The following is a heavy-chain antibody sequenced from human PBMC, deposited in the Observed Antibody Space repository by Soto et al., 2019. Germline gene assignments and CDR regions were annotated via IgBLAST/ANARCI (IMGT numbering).Heavy chain of an antibody. CDR2: TSFDGSSG. Sequence: QVQLVESGGGVVQPGRSLRLSCAASGFTFSSSGMHWVRQAPGKGLEWVAVTSFDGSSGYYADSVRGRFTISRDNSNTTLYLQMTSLRAEDTAVYYCANSPPAVAGYFDYWGQGTLVTVSS. J-gene: IGHJ4*02. CDR3: ANSPPAVAGYFDY. D-gene: IGHD6-19*01. V-gene: IGHV3-30*18. CDR1: GFTFSSSG.